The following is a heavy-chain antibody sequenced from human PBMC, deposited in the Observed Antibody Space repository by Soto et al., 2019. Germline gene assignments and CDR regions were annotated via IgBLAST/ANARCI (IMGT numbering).Heavy chain of an antibody. J-gene: IGHJ5*02. V-gene: IGHV4-34*01. D-gene: IGHD3-10*01. Sequence: SETLSLTCAVYGGSFSGYYWSWIRQPPGKGLEWIGEINHRGSTNYNPSLKSRVTISVDTSKNQFSLKLSSVTAADTAVYYCARRLGYGSGSYYHGNWFDPSGQGTLVTVSS. CDR2: INHRGST. CDR3: ARRLGYGSGSYYHGNWFDP. CDR1: GGSFSGYY.